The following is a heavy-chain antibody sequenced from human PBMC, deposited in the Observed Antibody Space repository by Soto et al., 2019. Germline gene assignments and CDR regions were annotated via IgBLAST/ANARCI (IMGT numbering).Heavy chain of an antibody. Sequence: SETLSLTCTVSGGSIISYYWSWILQPPWKGLEWIGYIYYSGSTNYNPSLKSRVTISVNTSKNQFSLKLTSVTAADTAVYYCARHPPSSVYYGAGGYFDYWGQGTLVTVSS. J-gene: IGHJ4*02. D-gene: IGHD3-10*01. V-gene: IGHV4-59*01. CDR3: ARHPPSSVYYGAGGYFDY. CDR2: IYYSGST. CDR1: GGSIISYY.